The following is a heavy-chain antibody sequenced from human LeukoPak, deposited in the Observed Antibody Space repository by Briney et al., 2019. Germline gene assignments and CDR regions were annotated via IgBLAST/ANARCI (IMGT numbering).Heavy chain of an antibody. V-gene: IGHV3-11*01. CDR3: ARQHRYCSGGTCYPRVGWFDP. CDR2: ISTSGSTI. D-gene: IGHD2-15*01. J-gene: IGHJ5*02. CDR1: GFTFSDYY. Sequence: PGGSLRLSCAASGFTFSDYYMTWVRQAPGKGLEWVSYISTSGSTIYDADSVKGRFTISRDNAKNSLYLQMNSLRVEDTAMYYCARQHRYCSGGTCYPRVGWFDPWGQGTLVTVSS.